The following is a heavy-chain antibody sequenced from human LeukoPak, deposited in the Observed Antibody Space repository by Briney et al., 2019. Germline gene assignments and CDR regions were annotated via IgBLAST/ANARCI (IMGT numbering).Heavy chain of an antibody. J-gene: IGHJ4*02. D-gene: IGHD6-19*01. V-gene: IGHV5-51*01. CDR1: GYSFTSYW. CDR3: ARRGIAVAGMGPWYFDY. Sequence: GESLKISCQGSGYSFTSYWIGWVRQMPGKGLEWMGIIYPGDSDTRYSPSFQGQVTISADKSISTAYLQWSSLKASDTAMYYCARRGIAVAGMGPWYFDYWGQGTLVTVSS. CDR2: IYPGDSDT.